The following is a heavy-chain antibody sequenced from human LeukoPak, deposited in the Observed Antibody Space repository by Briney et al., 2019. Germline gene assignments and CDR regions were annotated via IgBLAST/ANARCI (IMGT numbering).Heavy chain of an antibody. J-gene: IGHJ4*02. Sequence: SETLSLTCSVSGGSTSSGSYYWSWIRQPPGKGLEWIGYIYYSGSTNYNPSLKSRVTISGDTSKNQFSLKLSSVTAADTAVYFCARVDYDGSGYNFDYWGQRTLVTVSS. CDR2: IYYSGST. V-gene: IGHV4-61*01. CDR1: GGSTSSGSYY. D-gene: IGHD3-22*01. CDR3: ARVDYDGSGYNFDY.